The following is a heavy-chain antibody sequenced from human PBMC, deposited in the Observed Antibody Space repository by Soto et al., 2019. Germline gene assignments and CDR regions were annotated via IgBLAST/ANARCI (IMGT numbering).Heavy chain of an antibody. CDR1: GFTFSSHA. CDR2: ISYDGTKI. J-gene: IGHJ3*02. V-gene: IGHV3-30-3*01. Sequence: QVQLVESGGGVVQPGRSLRLSCAASGFTFSSHAMHWVRQAPGKGLEWVAVISYDGTKIYYADSVKGRFTISRDNSKNTLYLQVNGLTAEDTAVYFCARDGEDVLRNIPGDAFDIWGQGTMVTVSS. D-gene: IGHD3-3*01. CDR3: ARDGEDVLRNIPGDAFDI.